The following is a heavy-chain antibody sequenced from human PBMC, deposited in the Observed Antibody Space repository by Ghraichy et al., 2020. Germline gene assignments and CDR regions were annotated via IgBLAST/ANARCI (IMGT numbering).Heavy chain of an antibody. CDR1: GGSISSSNW. J-gene: IGHJ4*02. CDR2: IYHSGST. CDR3: ARSVVVPAAKGPFDY. D-gene: IGHD2-2*01. Sequence: SCAVSGGSISSSNWWSWVRQPPGKGLEWIGEIYHSGSTNYNPSLKSRVTISVDKSRNQFSLRVSSVTAADTAVYYCARSVVVPAAKGPFDYWGQGALVTVSS. V-gene: IGHV4-4*02.